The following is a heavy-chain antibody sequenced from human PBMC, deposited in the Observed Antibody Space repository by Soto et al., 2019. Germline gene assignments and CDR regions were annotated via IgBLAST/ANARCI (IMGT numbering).Heavy chain of an antibody. CDR2: IYHSGST. J-gene: IGHJ3*02. CDR1: GGSISSGGYS. Sequence: SLTCAVSGGSISSGGYSWSWIRQPPGKGLEWIGYIYHSGSTYYNPSLKSRVTISVDRSKNQFSLKLSSVTAADTAVYYCARASAYCGGDCYWGDAFDIWGQGTMVTVSS. D-gene: IGHD2-21*02. CDR3: ARASAYCGGDCYWGDAFDI. V-gene: IGHV4-30-2*01.